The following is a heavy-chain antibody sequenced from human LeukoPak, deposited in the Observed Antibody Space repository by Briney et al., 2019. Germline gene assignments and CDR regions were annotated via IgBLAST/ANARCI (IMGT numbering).Heavy chain of an antibody. CDR2: IDPSGST. V-gene: IGHV4-4*07. D-gene: IGHD6-19*01. Sequence: SETLSLTCTVSGGSINDYYWTWIRQPAGKGLEWIGQIDPSGSTKYKPSLESRVSVSVDTSKNQFSLKLSSVTAADTAVYYCARLGSGRKHRIDYWGQGTLVTVSS. CDR3: ARLGSGRKHRIDY. J-gene: IGHJ4*02. CDR1: GGSINDYY.